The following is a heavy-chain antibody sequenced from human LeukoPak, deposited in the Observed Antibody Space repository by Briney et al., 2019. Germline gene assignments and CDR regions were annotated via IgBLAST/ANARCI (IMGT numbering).Heavy chain of an antibody. Sequence: ASVKVSCKVSGYTLTELSMHWVRQAPGKGLEWLGGFDPEDGETIYAQKFQGRVTMTEDTSTDTAYMELSSLRSEDTAVYYCATAVGATIDYWFDPWGQGTPVTVSS. CDR2: FDPEDGET. V-gene: IGHV1-24*01. D-gene: IGHD1-26*01. CDR1: GYTLTELS. CDR3: ATAVGATIDYWFDP. J-gene: IGHJ5*02.